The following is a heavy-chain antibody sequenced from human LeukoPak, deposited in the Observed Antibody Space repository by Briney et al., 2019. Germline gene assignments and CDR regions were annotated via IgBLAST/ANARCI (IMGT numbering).Heavy chain of an antibody. J-gene: IGHJ4*02. V-gene: IGHV1-69*04. CDR3: ARGTYYYDSSGYYFDY. D-gene: IGHD3-22*01. CDR1: GGTFSSYA. Sequence: SVKVSCKASGGTFSSYAISWVRQAPGQGLERMGRIIPILGIANYAQKFQGRVTITADKSTSTAYMELSSLRSEDTAVYYCARGTYYYDSSGYYFDYWGQGTLVTVFS. CDR2: IIPILGIA.